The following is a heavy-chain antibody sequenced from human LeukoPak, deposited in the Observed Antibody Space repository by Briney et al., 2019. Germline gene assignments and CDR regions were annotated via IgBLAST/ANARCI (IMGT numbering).Heavy chain of an antibody. Sequence: GGSLRLSCAASGFTFSSYEMNWVRQAPGKGLEWVSYISSSGSTIYYADSVKGRFTISRDNAKNSLYLQMYSLRAEDTAVYYSARSPIFGVVIWGQGTMVTVSS. D-gene: IGHD3-3*01. CDR3: ARSPIFGVVI. CDR2: ISSSGSTI. V-gene: IGHV3-48*03. CDR1: GFTFSSYE. J-gene: IGHJ3*02.